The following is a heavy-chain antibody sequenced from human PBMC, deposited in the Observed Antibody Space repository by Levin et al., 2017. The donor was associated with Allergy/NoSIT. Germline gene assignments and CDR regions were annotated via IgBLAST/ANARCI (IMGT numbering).Heavy chain of an antibody. CDR2: IHYSGTT. CDR1: GGSISGHH. Sequence: SQTLSLTCTVSGGSISGHHWSWIRQPPGKALEWIGNIHYSGTTKYNPPLKSRVTISVDTSKNQFSLKLSSVTAAETAVYYCGRDRSIKNQDGDFWYYGMDVWGQGTTVSVSS. CDR3: GRDRSIKNQDGDFWYYGMDV. V-gene: IGHV4-59*11. J-gene: IGHJ6*02. D-gene: IGHD2-21*01.